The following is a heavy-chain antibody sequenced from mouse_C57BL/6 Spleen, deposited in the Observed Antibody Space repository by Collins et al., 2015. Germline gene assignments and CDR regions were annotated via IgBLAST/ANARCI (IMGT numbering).Heavy chain of an antibody. CDR1: GYAFSSSW. CDR2: IYPGDGDT. Sequence: QVQLQQSGPELVKPGASVKISCKASGYAFSSSWMNWVKQRPGQGLEWIGRIYPGDGDTNYNGKFKGKATLTADKSSSTAYMQLSSLTSVDSAVYFCARSGGSSLDYAMDYWGQGTSVTVSS. V-gene: IGHV1-82*01. CDR3: ARSGGSSLDYAMDY. J-gene: IGHJ4*01. D-gene: IGHD1-1*01.